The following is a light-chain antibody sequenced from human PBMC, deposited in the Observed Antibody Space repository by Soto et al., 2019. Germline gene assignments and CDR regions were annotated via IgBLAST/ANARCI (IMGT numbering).Light chain of an antibody. J-gene: IGLJ1*01. V-gene: IGLV2-14*01. CDR3: SSYTSSSTL. CDR1: SSDVGGYNY. CDR2: DVS. Sequence: SALTQPASVSGSPGQSITISCTGNSSDVGGYNYVSWYQQHPGKAPKLMIYDVSNRPSGVSNRFSGSKSGNTASLTISGLQAEDEADYYCSSYTSSSTLFGTGTKVTVL.